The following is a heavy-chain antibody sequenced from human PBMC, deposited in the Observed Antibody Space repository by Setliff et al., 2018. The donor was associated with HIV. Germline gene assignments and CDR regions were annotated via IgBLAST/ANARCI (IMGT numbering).Heavy chain of an antibody. J-gene: IGHJ4*02. D-gene: IGHD1-26*01. CDR1: GYTFTTYG. CDR3: ARDRGSRGFDY. Sequence: ASVKVSCKASGYTFTTYGITWVRQAPGQGLEWMGWISAYNDNTNYAQKLQGRVTMTTDTSTSTAYMELRSLRSGDTAVYYCARDRGSRGFDYWGQGTLVTSPQ. V-gene: IGHV1-18*01. CDR2: ISAYNDNT.